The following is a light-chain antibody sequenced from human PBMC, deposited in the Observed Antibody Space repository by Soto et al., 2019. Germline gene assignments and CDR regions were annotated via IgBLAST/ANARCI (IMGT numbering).Light chain of an antibody. V-gene: IGLV2-14*01. Sequence: QSALTQPASVSGSPGQSITISCTGTSSDVGYNKYISWYQQHPGKAPKVMIYDVSNRPSGVSNRFSGSKSGNTASLTISGLQVEDEADYYCCSHTSGTRGVFGGGTKLTVL. J-gene: IGLJ2*01. CDR1: SSDVGYNKY. CDR2: DVS. CDR3: CSHTSGTRGV.